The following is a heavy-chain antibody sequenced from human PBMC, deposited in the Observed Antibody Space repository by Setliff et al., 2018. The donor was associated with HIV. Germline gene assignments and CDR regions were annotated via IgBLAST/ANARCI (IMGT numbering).Heavy chain of an antibody. J-gene: IGHJ3*02. CDR2: INAGNGNT. V-gene: IGHV1-3*01. CDR3: SRLSSAAMWGGGAFDI. Sequence: ASVKVSCKASGYSFTSYTIHWVRQAPGQRLEWMGWINAGNGNTKYSQKFRGRVTFTRDTSASTAYMELSGLGFEDTAVYYCSRLSSAAMWGGGAFDIWGQGTMVTVSS. CDR1: GYSFTSYT. D-gene: IGHD2-2*01.